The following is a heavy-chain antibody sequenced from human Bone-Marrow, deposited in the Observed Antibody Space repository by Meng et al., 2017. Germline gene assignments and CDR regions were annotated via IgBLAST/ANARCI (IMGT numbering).Heavy chain of an antibody. CDR3: AKESHDILTGYYWMAEAEDYFDY. V-gene: IGHV3-23*01. J-gene: IGHJ4*01. Sequence: GESLKISCAASGFTFSSYAMSWVRQAPGKGLEWVSAISGSGGSTYYADSVKGRFTISRDNSKNTLYLQMNSLRAEDTAVYYCAKESHDILTGYYWMAEAEDYFDYWGQG. D-gene: IGHD3-9*01. CDR1: GFTFSSYA. CDR2: ISGSGGST.